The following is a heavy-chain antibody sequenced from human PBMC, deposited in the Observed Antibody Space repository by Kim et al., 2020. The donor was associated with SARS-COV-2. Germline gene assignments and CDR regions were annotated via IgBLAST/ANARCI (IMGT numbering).Heavy chain of an antibody. D-gene: IGHD5-18*01. V-gene: IGHV3-33*08. CDR1: GFTFSSYG. J-gene: IGHJ6*02. CDR2: IWYDGSNK. CDR3: AGDRGYSFVVSNHYYYCMDV. Sequence: GGSLRLSCAASGFTFSSYGMHWVRQAPGKGLEWVAVIWYDGSNKYYTDSVKGRFTISRDNSKNTLYLQMHSLRAEDTAVYYCAGDRGYSFVVSNHYYYCMDVWGQGTTVTVSS.